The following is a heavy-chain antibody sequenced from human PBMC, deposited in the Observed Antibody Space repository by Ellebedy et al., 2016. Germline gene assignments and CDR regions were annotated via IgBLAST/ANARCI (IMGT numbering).Heavy chain of an antibody. J-gene: IGHJ5*02. Sequence: ASVKVSCKASGYTFSDYYIHWVRQAPGQGLEWMGWLNPNSGGTKYAQKFQGRVTMTRDTSISTAYMELNRLRSDDTAVYYCARGGPSSFLGWFDPWGQGTLVYVSS. CDR1: GYTFSDYY. V-gene: IGHV1-2*02. CDR3: ARGGPSSFLGWFDP. D-gene: IGHD6-6*01. CDR2: LNPNSGGT.